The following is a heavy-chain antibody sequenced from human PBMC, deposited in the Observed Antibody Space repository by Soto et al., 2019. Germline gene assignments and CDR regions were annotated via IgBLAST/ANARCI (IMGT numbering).Heavy chain of an antibody. CDR2: IDPSDSYT. Sequence: PGESLKISCKGSGYSFTSYWFSWVRQMPGKGLEWMGRIDPSDSYTNYSPSFQGHVTISADKSISTAYLQWSSLKASDTAMYYCARRLTDCYGMDVWGEGTTVTVSS. CDR3: ARRLTDCYGMDV. D-gene: IGHD2-21*02. CDR1: GYSFTSYW. J-gene: IGHJ6*04. V-gene: IGHV5-10-1*01.